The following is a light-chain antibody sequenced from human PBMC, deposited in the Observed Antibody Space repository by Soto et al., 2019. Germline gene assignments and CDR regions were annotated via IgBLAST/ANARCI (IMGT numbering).Light chain of an antibody. CDR2: DVS. V-gene: IGLV2-14*01. Sequence: QSVLTKPASLYGSPGQSITISCTGTSSDVGGYNYVSWYQQHPGEAPKLMIYDVSNRPSGVSNRFSGSKSGNTASLTISGLQAEDEADYYCSSYTSSSTSFGTGTKVTVL. CDR3: SSYTSSSTS. CDR1: SSDVGGYNY. J-gene: IGLJ1*01.